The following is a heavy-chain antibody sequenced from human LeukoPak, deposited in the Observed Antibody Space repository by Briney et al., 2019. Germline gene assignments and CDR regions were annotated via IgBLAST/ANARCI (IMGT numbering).Heavy chain of an antibody. D-gene: IGHD6-6*01. V-gene: IGHV3-64*01. Sequence: PGGSLRLSCAASGFNLSSYSMHWVRQAPGKGLEYVSAISSYGGSTYYANSVKDRFTISRDNSKNTVYLQMGSLRTEDMAVYYWARISRSHDYDYWGQGTLVTVSS. J-gene: IGHJ4*02. CDR2: ISSYGGST. CDR3: ARISRSHDYDY. CDR1: GFNLSSYS.